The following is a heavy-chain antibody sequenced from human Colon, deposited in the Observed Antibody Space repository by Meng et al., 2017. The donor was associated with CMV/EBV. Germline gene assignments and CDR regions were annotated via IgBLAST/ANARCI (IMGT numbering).Heavy chain of an antibody. D-gene: IGHD3-3*01. CDR3: ARIHYDSWSGYYRDY. J-gene: IGHJ4*02. CDR1: GFTFTTYT. Sequence: GESLKISCAASGFTFTTYTMNWVRQAPGKGLEWVSSIDSSSDYIYYAASVQGRFTISRDNAKNSLYLQLSSLRAEDTAVYYCARIHYDSWSGYYRDYWGQGALVTVSS. V-gene: IGHV3-21*01. CDR2: IDSSSDYI.